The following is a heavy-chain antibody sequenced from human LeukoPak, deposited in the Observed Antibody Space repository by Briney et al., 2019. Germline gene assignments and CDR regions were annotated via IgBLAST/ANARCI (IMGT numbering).Heavy chain of an antibody. CDR3: ARDLVLRFLEWLLHYYFDY. J-gene: IGHJ4*02. Sequence: ASVKVSCKASGYTFTSYDINWVRQATGQGLEWMGWMNPNSGNTGYAQKFQGRVTMTRNTSISTAYMELSSLRSEDTAVYYCARDLVLRFLEWLLHYYFDYWGQGTLVTVSS. CDR1: GYTFTSYD. V-gene: IGHV1-8*01. CDR2: MNPNSGNT. D-gene: IGHD3-3*01.